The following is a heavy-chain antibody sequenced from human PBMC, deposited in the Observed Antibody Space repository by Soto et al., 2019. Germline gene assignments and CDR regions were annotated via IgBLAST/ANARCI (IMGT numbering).Heavy chain of an antibody. V-gene: IGHV3-23*01. J-gene: IGHJ4*02. CDR3: GTHYDFWSADVGY. CDR1: GFTFSGYA. D-gene: IGHD3-3*01. Sequence: EVQLLESGGGLVQPGGSLRLSCEASGFTFSGYAMSWVRQAPGKGLEWVSAISGGAVSTYYADSVKGRFTISRDNSKNTLYMQMNSLRAEDTAVYYCGTHYDFWSADVGYWGQGTLVTVSS. CDR2: ISGGAVST.